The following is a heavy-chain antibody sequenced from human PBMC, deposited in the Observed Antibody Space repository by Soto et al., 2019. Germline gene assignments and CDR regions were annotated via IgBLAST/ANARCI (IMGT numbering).Heavy chain of an antibody. CDR2: ISSSGSTI. Sequence: PGGSLRLSCAASGFTFSDYYMSWIRQAPGKGLEWVSYISSSGSTIYYADSVKGRFTISRDNAKNSLYLQMNSLRAEDTAVYYCARVLDYGDRWFDPWGQGTLVTVSS. CDR1: GFTFSDYY. J-gene: IGHJ5*02. D-gene: IGHD4-17*01. CDR3: ARVLDYGDRWFDP. V-gene: IGHV3-11*01.